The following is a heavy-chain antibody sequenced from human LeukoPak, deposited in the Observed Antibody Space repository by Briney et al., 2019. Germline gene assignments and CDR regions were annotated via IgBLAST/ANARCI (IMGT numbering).Heavy chain of an antibody. Sequence: GEPLKISCKGSGYSFINYWIGWARQMPGKGLEWMGIIYPGNSDTRYSPSFQGQVTISADRSITTAYLQWRSLKASDTAMYYCARWGTVTRFVVDYWGQGTLVTVSS. CDR2: IYPGNSDT. CDR3: ARWGTVTRFVVDY. CDR1: GYSFINYW. D-gene: IGHD4-17*01. J-gene: IGHJ4*02. V-gene: IGHV5-51*01.